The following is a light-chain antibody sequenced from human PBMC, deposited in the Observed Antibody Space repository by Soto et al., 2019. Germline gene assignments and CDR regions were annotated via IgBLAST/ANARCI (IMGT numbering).Light chain of an antibody. Sequence: DIQMTQSPSSLSASVGDRVTITCRASQSISNYLNWYQQKPGKAPKLLIYAASSLQSGVPSRFSGSGSGTDFTLTISSQQPEDFATYSCQQSYTTLFTFGPGTNVDI. J-gene: IGKJ3*01. CDR3: QQSYTTLFT. CDR1: QSISNY. V-gene: IGKV1-39*01. CDR2: AAS.